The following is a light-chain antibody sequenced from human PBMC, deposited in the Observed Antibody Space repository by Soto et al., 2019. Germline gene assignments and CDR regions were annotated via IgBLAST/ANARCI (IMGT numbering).Light chain of an antibody. CDR1: QSIGVW. CDR3: QQYINYFRS. V-gene: IGKV1-5*03. J-gene: IGKJ1*01. Sequence: DIQMTQSPSTLSASVGDRVTITCRASQSIGVWLAWYQQKPGTASKLLIYKTSTLDSGVPLRFSDSGSGTEFTLTISMLQPDDFASYCCQQYINYFRSFGQGTKVEIK. CDR2: KTS.